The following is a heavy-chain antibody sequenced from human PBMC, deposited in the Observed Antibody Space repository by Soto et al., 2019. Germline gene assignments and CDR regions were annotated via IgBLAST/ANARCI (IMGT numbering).Heavy chain of an antibody. J-gene: IGHJ3*01. CDR2: ISYDGSNK. D-gene: IGHD2-15*01. Sequence: QVQLVESGGGVVQPGRSLRLSCAASGFTFSSYAMHWVRQAPGKGLEWVAVISYDGSNKYYADSVKGRFTISRDNSKNTLYVQMNSLRAEDAAVYYCARVIVVDIVVVEDSFDLWGQGTM. V-gene: IGHV3-30-3*01. CDR3: ARVIVVDIVVVEDSFDL. CDR1: GFTFSSYA.